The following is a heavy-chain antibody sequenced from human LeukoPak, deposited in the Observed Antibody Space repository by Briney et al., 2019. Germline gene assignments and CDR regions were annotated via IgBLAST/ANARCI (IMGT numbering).Heavy chain of an antibody. J-gene: IGHJ4*02. CDR1: GFTFSSYG. CDR2: IWHDGSNK. Sequence: GGSLRLSCAASGFTFSSYGMHWVRQAPGKGLEWVAVIWHDGSNKYYADSVKGRFTISRDNSKNTLYLQMNSLRAEDTAVYYCAREPYYYDSSGYYLRYYFDYWGQGTLVTVSS. CDR3: AREPYYYDSSGYYLRYYFDY. D-gene: IGHD3-22*01. V-gene: IGHV3-33*01.